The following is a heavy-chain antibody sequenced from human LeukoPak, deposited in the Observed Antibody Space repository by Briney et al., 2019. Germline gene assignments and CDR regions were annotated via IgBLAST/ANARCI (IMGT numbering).Heavy chain of an antibody. CDR1: GYSISSVYY. J-gene: IGHJ4*02. Sequence: SETLSLTCTVSGYSISSVYYWGWIRQPPVKGLEWIGSIYHSGSTYYNPSLKSRVTISVDTSKNQFSLKLSSVTAADTAVYYCARGASGSSFYFDYWGQGTLVTVSS. D-gene: IGHD1-26*01. V-gene: IGHV4-38-2*02. CDR3: ARGASGSSFYFDY. CDR2: IYHSGST.